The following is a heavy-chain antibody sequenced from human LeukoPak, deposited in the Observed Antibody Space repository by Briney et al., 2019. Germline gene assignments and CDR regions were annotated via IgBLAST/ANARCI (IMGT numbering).Heavy chain of an antibody. CDR1: GFTLSSYW. Sequence: GGSLRLSCAASGFTLSSYWMIWVRQAPGKGLEGVANIKQDGSEKYYVDSAKGRFTISRDNAKNSLYLQMNSLRAEDTAVYYCARGIGSDYWGQGTLVTVSS. CDR2: IKQDGSEK. V-gene: IGHV3-7*01. J-gene: IGHJ4*02. D-gene: IGHD3-16*02. CDR3: ARGIGSDY.